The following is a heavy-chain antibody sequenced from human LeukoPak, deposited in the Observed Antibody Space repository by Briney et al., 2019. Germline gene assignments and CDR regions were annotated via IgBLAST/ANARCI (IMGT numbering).Heavy chain of an antibody. V-gene: IGHV1-8*01. CDR2: MNPNSGNT. CDR3: ARYSSGWSYNWFDP. CDR1: GYTFTSYD. D-gene: IGHD6-19*01. Sequence: ASVKVSCKASGYTFTSYDINWVRQATGQGLEWMGWMNPNSGNTGYAQKLQGRVTMTTDTSTSTAYMELRSLRSDDTAVYYCARYSSGWSYNWFDPWGQGTLVTVSS. J-gene: IGHJ5*02.